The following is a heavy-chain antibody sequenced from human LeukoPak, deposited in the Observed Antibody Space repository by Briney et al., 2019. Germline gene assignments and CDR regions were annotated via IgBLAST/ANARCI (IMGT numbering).Heavy chain of an antibody. CDR2: IYYSGNT. J-gene: IGHJ4*02. Sequence: SETLSLTCTVSGGSISPYYWSWIRQPPGKGLEWLGYIYYSGNTDYNPSLKSRVAISVDTSKNQFSLKLSSVTAADAAVYYCARSTGSTMFIDYWGQGTLVTVSS. CDR3: ARSTGSTMFIDY. CDR1: GGSISPYY. D-gene: IGHD3-10*02. V-gene: IGHV4-59*01.